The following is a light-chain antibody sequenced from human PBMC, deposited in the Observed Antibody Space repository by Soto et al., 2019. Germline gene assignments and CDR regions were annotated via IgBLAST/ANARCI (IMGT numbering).Light chain of an antibody. V-gene: IGKV3-20*01. CDR3: QQYGSSSWT. CDR1: QSVSSTY. Sequence: EIVLTQSPGTLSLSPGERATLSCRASQSVSSTYFAWYQQRFGQAPRLLIYGASSRATGIPDRFNGIGSGTDFTLTISRLEPEDFAVYSCQQYGSSSWTFGQGTKVEIK. CDR2: GAS. J-gene: IGKJ1*01.